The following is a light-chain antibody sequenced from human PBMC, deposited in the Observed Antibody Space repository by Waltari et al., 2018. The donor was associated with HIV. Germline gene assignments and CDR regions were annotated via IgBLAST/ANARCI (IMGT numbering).Light chain of an antibody. CDR1: QGIRND. Sequence: AIQMTQSPSSLSASVGDRVTITCRASQGIRNDLGWFQHKPGKAPKLLIYTASSVQSGVPSRFSGRGSGTDFTLTISNLQPEDFATYYCLQDYNYPLTFGQGTKVEIK. V-gene: IGKV1-6*01. CDR2: TAS. CDR3: LQDYNYPLT. J-gene: IGKJ1*01.